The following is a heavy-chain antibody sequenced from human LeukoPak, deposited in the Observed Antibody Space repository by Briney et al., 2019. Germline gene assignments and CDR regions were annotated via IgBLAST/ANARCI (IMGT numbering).Heavy chain of an antibody. CDR2: IYHSGST. D-gene: IGHD3-9*01. CDR3: ARAYYDILTGQYYFDY. J-gene: IGHJ4*02. V-gene: IGHV4-30-2*01. Sequence: SETLSLTCTVSGGSISSGGYYWSWIRQPPGKGLEWIGYIYHSGSTYYNPSLKSRVTISVDRSKNQFSLKLSSVTAADTAVYYCARAYYDILTGQYYFDYWGQGTLVTVSS. CDR1: GGSISSGGYY.